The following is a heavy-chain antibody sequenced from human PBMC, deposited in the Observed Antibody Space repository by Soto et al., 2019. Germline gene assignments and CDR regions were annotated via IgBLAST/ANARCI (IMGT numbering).Heavy chain of an antibody. Sequence: SETLSLTCSVSGDSISSNNYYWGWIRQPPGKGLDWIGHVYYTGTTYYSPSLASRVTISADTSQHQFSLQLNSVTPDDTAVYYCARYGTSWYLNYWGQGTLVTV. D-gene: IGHD6-13*01. CDR1: GDSISSNNYY. J-gene: IGHJ4*02. CDR3: ARYGTSWYLNY. CDR2: VYYTGTT. V-gene: IGHV4-39*01.